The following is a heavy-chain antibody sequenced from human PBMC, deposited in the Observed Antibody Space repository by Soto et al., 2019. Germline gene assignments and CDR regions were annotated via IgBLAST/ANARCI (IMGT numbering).Heavy chain of an antibody. Sequence: SETLSLTCTVSGGSISSGGYYWSWIRQHPGKGLEWIGYIYYNGSTYYNPSLKSRVTISVDTSKNQFSLKLSSVTAADTAVYYCARARGDCSSTSCYNMSYYYYYYMDVWGKGTTVTVSS. D-gene: IGHD2-2*01. CDR2: IYYNGST. CDR3: ARARGDCSSTSCYNMSYYYYYYMDV. V-gene: IGHV4-31*03. CDR1: GGSISSGGYY. J-gene: IGHJ6*03.